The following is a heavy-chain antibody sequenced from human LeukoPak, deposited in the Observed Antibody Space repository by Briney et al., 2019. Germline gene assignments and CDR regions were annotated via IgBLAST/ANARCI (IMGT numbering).Heavy chain of an antibody. D-gene: IGHD3-22*01. CDR3: AREKRNYYDSCGYDY. V-gene: IGHV1-18*01. J-gene: IGHJ4*02. Sequence: ASVKVSCTASGYTFTSYGMSWVRQAPGQGLEWMGWISAYNGNTNYAQTLQGRVTVTTDTSTSAAYLELRSLRSDDTAVCYCAREKRNYYDSCGYDYWGEGKLVTVSS. CDR2: ISAYNGNT. CDR1: GYTFTSYG.